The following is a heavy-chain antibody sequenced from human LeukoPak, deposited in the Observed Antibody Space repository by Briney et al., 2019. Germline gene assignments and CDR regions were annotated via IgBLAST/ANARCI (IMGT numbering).Heavy chain of an antibody. Sequence: GGSLRLSCAASGFTFSSYWMSWVRQAPGKGLEWVANIKQDGSERYYVGSVKGRFTISRDNAKNSLYLQMNSLRAEDTAVYYCARGDTVAARPGRFDSWGQGTLVTVSS. CDR3: ARGDTVAARPGRFDS. J-gene: IGHJ4*02. V-gene: IGHV3-7*01. CDR1: GFTFSSYW. CDR2: IKQDGSER. D-gene: IGHD6-6*01.